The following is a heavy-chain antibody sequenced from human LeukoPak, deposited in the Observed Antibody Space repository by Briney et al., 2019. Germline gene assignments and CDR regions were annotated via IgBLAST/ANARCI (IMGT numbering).Heavy chain of an antibody. J-gene: IGHJ4*02. D-gene: IGHD2-2*03. V-gene: IGHV3-72*01. Sequence: GGSLRLSCVVSGFIFTDHYVDWVRQSPGKGLGWVGRVRNKANGYTTEFAASVKGRFIISRDDSKNSVFLQMNILEIEDTAVYYCTRSNSDGYSLFDYWGQGTLVTVSS. CDR1: GFIFTDHY. CDR3: TRSNSDGYSLFDY. CDR2: VRNKANGYTT.